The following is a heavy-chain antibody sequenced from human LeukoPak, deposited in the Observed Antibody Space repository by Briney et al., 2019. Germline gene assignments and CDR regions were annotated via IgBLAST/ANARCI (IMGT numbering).Heavy chain of an antibody. CDR1: GFTFSSYT. V-gene: IGHV3-23*01. CDR2: ISGSGGST. Sequence: PGGSLRLSCAASGFTFSSYTMSWVRQAPGKGLEWVSAISGSGGSTYYADSVKGRVTISRDNSKNTLYLQMNSLRAEDTAVYYCAKEGGSRGYFDYWGQGTLVTVSS. CDR3: AKEGGSRGYFDY. J-gene: IGHJ4*02.